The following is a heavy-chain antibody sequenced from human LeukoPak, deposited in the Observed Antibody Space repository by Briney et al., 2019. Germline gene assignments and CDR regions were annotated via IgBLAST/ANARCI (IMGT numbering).Heavy chain of an antibody. CDR1: GGSISSYY. J-gene: IGHJ6*03. CDR2: IYYGGST. Sequence: SETLSLTCTVSGGSISSYYWSWIRQPPGKGLEWIGYIYYGGSTNYNPSLKSRVTISVDTSKNQFSLKLSSVTAADTAVYYCARHDYRNYYYYYYMDVWGKGTTVTVSS. D-gene: IGHD4-11*01. V-gene: IGHV4-59*01. CDR3: ARHDYRNYYYYYYMDV.